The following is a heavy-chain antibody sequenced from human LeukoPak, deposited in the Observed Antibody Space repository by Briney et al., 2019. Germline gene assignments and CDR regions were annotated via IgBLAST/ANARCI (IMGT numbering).Heavy chain of an antibody. D-gene: IGHD4-17*01. CDR1: GFTFSSYW. V-gene: IGHV3-74*01. CDR2: MNSDGSST. CDR3: AKESDYGTHFDY. Sequence: GGSLRLSCAASGFTFSSYWMHWVRQAPGKGLVWVSRMNSDGSSTSHADSVKGRFTISRDNAKNSLYLQMNSLRAEDTAVYYCAKESDYGTHFDYWGQGTLVTVSS. J-gene: IGHJ4*02.